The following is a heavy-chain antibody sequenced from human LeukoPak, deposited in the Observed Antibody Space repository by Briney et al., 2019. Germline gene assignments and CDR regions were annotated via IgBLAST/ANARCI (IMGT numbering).Heavy chain of an antibody. CDR1: GYTFTTYY. J-gene: IGHJ4*02. V-gene: IGHV1-46*01. D-gene: IGHD2-2*01. CDR2: INPSGGST. Sequence: ASVNVSCKASGYTFTTYYMHWVRQAPGQGLEWMGIINPSGGSTSYAQKFQGRVTMTRDTSTSTVYMDLSSLRSEDTAVYYCARGGYPYSFDYWGQGTLVTVSS. CDR3: ARGGYPYSFDY.